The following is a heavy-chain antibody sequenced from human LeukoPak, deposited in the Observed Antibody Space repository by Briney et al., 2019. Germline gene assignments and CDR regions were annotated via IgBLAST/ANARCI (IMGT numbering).Heavy chain of an antibody. CDR1: GFTFSSYS. V-gene: IGHV3-21*04. J-gene: IGHJ3*02. D-gene: IGHD2-15*01. CDR2: ISSSSSYI. Sequence: PGGSLRLPCAASGFTFSSYSMNWVRQAPGKGLEWVSSISSSSSYIYYADSVKGRFTISRDNAKNSLYLQMNSLRAEDTAVYYCAKDGSLGYCSGGSCDAFEIWGQGTMVTVSS. CDR3: AKDGSLGYCSGGSCDAFEI.